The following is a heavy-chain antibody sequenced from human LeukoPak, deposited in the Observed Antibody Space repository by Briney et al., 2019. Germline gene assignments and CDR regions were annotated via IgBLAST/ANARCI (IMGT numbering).Heavy chain of an antibody. V-gene: IGHV4-30-2*01. CDR1: GGSISSGGYY. D-gene: IGHD6-13*01. J-gene: IGHJ6*03. CDR2: IYHSGST. CDR3: AREPDSIAAAGTQGYYYYYMDV. Sequence: SQTLSLTCTVSGGSISSGGYYWSWIRQPPGKGLEWIGYIYHSGSTYYNPSLKSRVTISVDRSKNQFSLKLSSVTAADTAVYYCAREPDSIAAAGTQGYYYYYMDVWGKGTTVTVSS.